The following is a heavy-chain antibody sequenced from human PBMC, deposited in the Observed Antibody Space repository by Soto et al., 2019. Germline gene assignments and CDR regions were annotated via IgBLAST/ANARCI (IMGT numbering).Heavy chain of an antibody. CDR3: AKDRQPDGLWPFDH. CDR1: GFTFSTYA. D-gene: IGHD2-8*01. Sequence: GGSLRLSCATSGFTFSTYAMSWVRPAPGKGLEWVSGIFGNGGGISYGDSVKGRFTISRDNSNNMLYLQMHSLRVEDTAVYYCAKDRQPDGLWPFDHWGQGTLVTVSS. V-gene: IGHV3-23*01. CDR2: IFGNGGGI. J-gene: IGHJ4*02.